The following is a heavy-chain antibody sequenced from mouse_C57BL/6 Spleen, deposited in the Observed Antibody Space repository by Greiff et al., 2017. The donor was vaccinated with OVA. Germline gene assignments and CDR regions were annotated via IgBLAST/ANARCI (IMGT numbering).Heavy chain of an antibody. J-gene: IGHJ3*01. CDR3: ARPTAVYYGYDGFAY. Sequence: QVQLQQSGPELVRPGVSVKISCKGSGYTFTDYAMHWVKQSHAKSLEWIGVISPYYGDASYNQKFKDKATMTVDKSSSTAYLELDRLTSEDSAADDCARPTAVYYGYDGFAYWGQGTLVTVSA. CDR1: GYTFTDYA. CDR2: ISPYYGDA. D-gene: IGHD2-2*01. V-gene: IGHV1-67*01.